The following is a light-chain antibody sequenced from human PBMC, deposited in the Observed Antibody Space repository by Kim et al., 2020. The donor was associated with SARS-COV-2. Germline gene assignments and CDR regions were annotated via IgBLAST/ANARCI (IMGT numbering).Light chain of an antibody. V-gene: IGLV1-44*01. CDR3: ATWDDSLDVWM. J-gene: IGLJ3*02. Sequence: QSVLTQPPSASGTPGQRVTISCSGSSSNIGSNTVNWYQQFPGTAPKLLIDSNDRRPSGVFDRVSCSKSGTSASLAISGLQSEDEADYYCATWDDSLDVWMFGGGTKVTVL. CDR1: SSNIGSNT. CDR2: SND.